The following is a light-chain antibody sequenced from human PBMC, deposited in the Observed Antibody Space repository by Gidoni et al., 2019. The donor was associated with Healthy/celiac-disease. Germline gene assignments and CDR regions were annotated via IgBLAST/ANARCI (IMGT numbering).Light chain of an antibody. CDR3: QQSYSTPRT. CDR2: AAS. V-gene: IGKV1-39*01. J-gene: IGKJ1*01. CDR1: QSISSY. Sequence: IRMTQSPSSLSASVGDRVTITCRASQSISSYLNWYQQKPGKAPKLLIYAASSLQSGVPSRFSGSGSGTDFTLTISSLQPEDFATYYCQQSYSTPRTFGQXTKVEIK.